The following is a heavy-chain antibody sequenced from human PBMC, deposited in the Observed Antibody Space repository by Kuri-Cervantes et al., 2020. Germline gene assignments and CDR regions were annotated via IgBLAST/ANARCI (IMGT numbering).Heavy chain of an antibody. V-gene: IGHV4-38-2*02. CDR1: GYTFTSYY. CDR3: AATLDYYDSSGYYFR. D-gene: IGHD3-22*01. CDR2: IYYSGST. J-gene: IGHJ4*02. Sequence: SCKASGYTFTSYYMHWIRQPPGKGLEWIGSIYYSGSTYYNPSLKSRVTISVDTSKNQFSLKLSSVTAADTAVYYCAATLDYYDSSGYYFRWGQGTLVTVSS.